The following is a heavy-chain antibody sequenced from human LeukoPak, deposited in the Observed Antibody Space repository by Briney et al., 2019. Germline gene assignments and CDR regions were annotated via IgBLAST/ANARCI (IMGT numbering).Heavy chain of an antibody. D-gene: IGHD1-26*01. CDR2: IRSKAYGGTT. J-gene: IGHJ4*02. CDR1: GFTFGDYA. V-gene: IGHV3-49*03. CDR3: TRDGHSGSYISHCFDY. Sequence: GGSLRLSCIASGFTFGDYAVSWFRQAPGKGLEWVGFIRSKAYGGTTEYAASVKGRFTISRDDSKSIAYLQMNSLKTEDTAVYYCTRDGHSGSYISHCFDYWGQGTLVTVSS.